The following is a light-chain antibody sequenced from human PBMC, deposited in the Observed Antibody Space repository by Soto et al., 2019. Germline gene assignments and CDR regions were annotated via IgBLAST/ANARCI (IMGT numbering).Light chain of an antibody. V-gene: IGKV1-27*01. CDR3: HKYNSSPRA. CDR1: QGINNY. Sequence: DIQMTQSPSSLSASVGDRVTITCRASQGINNYLAWYQQKSGKAPKLLIYAASTLQSGVPYRFSGSGSGADFTLTLSSLQPEDVATYYCHKYNSSPRAFGQGTKVEIK. CDR2: AAS. J-gene: IGKJ1*01.